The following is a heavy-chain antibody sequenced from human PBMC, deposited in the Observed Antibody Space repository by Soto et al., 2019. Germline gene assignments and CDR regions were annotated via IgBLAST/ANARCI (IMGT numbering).Heavy chain of an antibody. D-gene: IGHD3-3*01. Sequence: QLQLQESGSGLVKPSQTLSLTCAVSGGSISSGGYSWSWIRQPPGKGLEWIGYIYHSGSTSYNPSLQSRVTISVDRSKNQFSLKLSSVTAADTAVYYCARAPYDFWSGYYPYYFDYWGQGTLVTVSS. J-gene: IGHJ4*02. V-gene: IGHV4-30-2*01. CDR1: GGSISSGGYS. CDR3: ARAPYDFWSGYYPYYFDY. CDR2: IYHSGST.